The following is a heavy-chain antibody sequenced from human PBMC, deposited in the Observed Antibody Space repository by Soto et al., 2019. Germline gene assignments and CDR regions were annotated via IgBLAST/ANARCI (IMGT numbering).Heavy chain of an antibody. V-gene: IGHV4-34*01. D-gene: IGHD2-21*02. CDR1: GGSFSGYY. Sequence: QVQLQQWGAGLLKPSETLSLTCAVYGGSFSGYYWSWIRQPPGKGLEWIGEINHSGSTNYNPYLKSRVTISVYTSKNQFSLKLSSVTAADTAVYYCAREGAGDDGGYWGQGTMVTVSS. J-gene: IGHJ4*02. CDR2: INHSGST. CDR3: AREGAGDDGGY.